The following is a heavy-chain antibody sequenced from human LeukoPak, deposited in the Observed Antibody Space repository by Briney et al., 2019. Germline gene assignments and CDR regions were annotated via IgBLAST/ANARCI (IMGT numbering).Heavy chain of an antibody. V-gene: IGHV4-34*01. Sequence: GSLRLSCAASGFTFSSYAMNWVRQSPGKRLEWIGEINHSGNTNYNPSLKSRVTLSLDTSKNQFSLKLNSVTAADTAVYYCARAPPPGATAFGVVDYWGQGTLVTVSS. CDR2: INHSGNT. D-gene: IGHD3-3*01. CDR3: ARAPPPGATAFGVVDY. J-gene: IGHJ4*02. CDR1: GFTFSSYA.